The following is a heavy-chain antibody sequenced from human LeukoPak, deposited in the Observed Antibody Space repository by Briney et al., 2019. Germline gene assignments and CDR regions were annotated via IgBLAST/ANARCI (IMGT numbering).Heavy chain of an antibody. J-gene: IGHJ4*02. CDR3: ARALDSSGYYTVTTSSFDY. Sequence: SVKVSCKASGGTFSSYAISWVRQAPGQGLEWMGGNIPIFGTANYAQKFQGRVTITADESTSTAYMELSSLRSEDTAVYYCARALDSSGYYTVTTSSFDYWGQGTLVTVSS. CDR1: GGTFSSYA. D-gene: IGHD3-22*01. V-gene: IGHV1-69*01. CDR2: NIPIFGTA.